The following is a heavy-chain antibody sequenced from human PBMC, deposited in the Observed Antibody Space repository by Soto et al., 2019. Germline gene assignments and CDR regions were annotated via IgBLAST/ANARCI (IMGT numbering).Heavy chain of an antibody. Sequence: VQLVESGGGVVQPGRSLRLSCAASGFTFSDYAMHWVRQAPGKGLEWVAVVSHDGRNTHYADSVKGRFTISRDSSKNTVSLEMTSVRAEDTDVYYSAKGGRQWLVTSDFNYWGQGAVVTGSS. CDR1: GFTFSDYA. V-gene: IGHV3-30*18. J-gene: IGHJ4*02. CDR3: AKGGRQWLVTSDFNY. CDR2: VSHDGRNT. D-gene: IGHD6-19*01.